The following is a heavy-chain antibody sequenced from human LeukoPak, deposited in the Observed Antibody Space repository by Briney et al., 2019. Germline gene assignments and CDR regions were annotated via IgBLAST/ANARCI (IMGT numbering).Heavy chain of an antibody. CDR2: IKQDGSEK. D-gene: IGHD6-19*01. CDR3: ARDYRYSSGWYYAFDI. V-gene: IGHV3-7*01. CDR1: GFTFSSYW. Sequence: GGSLRLSCAASGFTFSSYWMSWVRQAPGKGLEWVANIKQDGSEKYYVDSVKGRFTISRDNAKNSLYLQMNSLRAEDTAVYYCARDYRYSSGWYYAFDIWGQGTMVTVSS. J-gene: IGHJ3*02.